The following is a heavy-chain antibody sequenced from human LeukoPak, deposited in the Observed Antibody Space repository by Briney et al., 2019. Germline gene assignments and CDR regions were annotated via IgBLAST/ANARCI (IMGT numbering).Heavy chain of an antibody. Sequence: GGSLRLSCAASGFTFSSYAMHWVRQAPGKGLEWVAVLSYDGNNEYYADSVKGRFTISRDNSKNTLYLQMNSLSAEDTAVYYCAKVGSNFLRYHFDYWGRGTLVTVSS. CDR2: LSYDGNNE. CDR3: AKVGSNFLRYHFDY. V-gene: IGHV3-30-3*01. D-gene: IGHD6-13*01. J-gene: IGHJ4*02. CDR1: GFTFSSYA.